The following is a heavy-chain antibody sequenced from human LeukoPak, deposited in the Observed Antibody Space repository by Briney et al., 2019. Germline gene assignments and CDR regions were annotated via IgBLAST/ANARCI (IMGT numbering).Heavy chain of an antibody. CDR1: GFTFDDYA. CDR3: AKARGLLDDAFDI. D-gene: IGHD2/OR15-2a*01. J-gene: IGHJ3*02. CDR2: ISWNSGSI. V-gene: IGHV3-9*01. Sequence: GRSLRLSCAASGFTFDDYAMHWVRQAPGKGLEWVLGISWNSGSIGYADSVKGRFTISRDNAKNSLYLQMNSLRAEDTALYYCAKARGLLDDAFDIWGQGTMVTVSS.